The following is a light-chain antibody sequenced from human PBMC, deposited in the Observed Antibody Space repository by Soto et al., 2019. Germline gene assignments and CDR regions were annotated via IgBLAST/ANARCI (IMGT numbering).Light chain of an antibody. Sequence: VLTQSPGTLSLSPGERATLSCRASQSVSSNYLAWYQQKPGQAPRLLIYGASSRATGIPDRFSGSGSGTEFTLTISRLEPEDFAVYYCQQYGGSPRTFGQGTKVDI. CDR1: QSVSSNY. CDR3: QQYGGSPRT. CDR2: GAS. V-gene: IGKV3-20*01. J-gene: IGKJ1*01.